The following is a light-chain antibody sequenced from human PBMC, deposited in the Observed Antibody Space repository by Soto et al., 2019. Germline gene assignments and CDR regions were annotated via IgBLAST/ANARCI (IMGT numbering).Light chain of an antibody. Sequence: EIVLTQSPDTLSLSPGERATLSCRASQSISSRYLAWYQQKPCQAPRLLIYGASTRAPGIPVRFSGSGSGTEFTLTITSLQSEDFAVYYCQEYKDWRTITFGGGTKLDIK. CDR1: QSISSRY. V-gene: IGKV3-15*01. CDR2: GAS. J-gene: IGKJ4*01. CDR3: QEYKDWRTIT.